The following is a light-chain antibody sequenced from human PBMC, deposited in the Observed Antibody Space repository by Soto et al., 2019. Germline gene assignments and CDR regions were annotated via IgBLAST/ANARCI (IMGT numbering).Light chain of an antibody. Sequence: DVVMTQSPLSLPVTPGEPASISCRSSQSLLHRNGKDYLDRYLQTPGQSPQLLIYLGSNRTAGVSDRISGSESGTDFILKSSRVEAEDVGVYSCLHALQPPSFGQGTKLEIK. CDR1: QSLLHRNGKDY. CDR2: LGS. J-gene: IGKJ2*01. CDR3: LHALQPPS. V-gene: IGKV2-28*01.